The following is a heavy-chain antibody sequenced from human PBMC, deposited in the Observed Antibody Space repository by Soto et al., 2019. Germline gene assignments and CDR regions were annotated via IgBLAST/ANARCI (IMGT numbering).Heavy chain of an antibody. D-gene: IGHD2-21*01. J-gene: IGHJ4*01. CDR3: ARGTYCGGDCYSSYFDS. Sequence: PSETLSLTCTVSGGSISSYYWSWIRQPPGKGLEWIGYIYYSGSTNYNPSLKSRVTISVDTSKNQFSLNLSSVTAADTAVYYCARGTYCGGDCYSSYFDSWGQETLVTISS. CDR1: GGSISSYY. V-gene: IGHV4-59*01. CDR2: IYYSGST.